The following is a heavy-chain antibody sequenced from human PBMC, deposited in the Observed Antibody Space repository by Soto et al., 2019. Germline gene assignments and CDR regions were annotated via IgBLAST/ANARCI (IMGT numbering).Heavy chain of an antibody. CDR1: GCTLATAW. D-gene: IGHD3-22*01. V-gene: IGHV3-15*07. CDR2: IKSKIDGGTT. Sequence: EVQLVESGGGLVEPGGSLRLSCAASGCTLATAWINWVRQAPGKGLEWVGRIKSKIDGGTTDFAAPVKGRFAISRDDSRNMVYFQMNSLEIEDTAVYYCTTDSHFTMKLVRFDYWGLGTLVTVSS. CDR3: TTDSHFTMKLVRFDY. J-gene: IGHJ4*01.